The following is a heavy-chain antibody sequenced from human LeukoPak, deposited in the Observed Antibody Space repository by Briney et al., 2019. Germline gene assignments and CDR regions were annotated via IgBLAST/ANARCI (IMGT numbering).Heavy chain of an antibody. Sequence: GASVKVSCKASGYTFTGYYMHWVRQAPGQGLEWMGWINPTSGDTNYLQKFQGRVIMTRDTSISTAYMELSRVRSDDTAVYYCARGDGDGPARRAFDIWGQGTMVTASS. CDR1: GYTFTGYY. D-gene: IGHD7-27*01. V-gene: IGHV1-2*02. CDR3: ARGDGDGPARRAFDI. CDR2: INPTSGDT. J-gene: IGHJ3*02.